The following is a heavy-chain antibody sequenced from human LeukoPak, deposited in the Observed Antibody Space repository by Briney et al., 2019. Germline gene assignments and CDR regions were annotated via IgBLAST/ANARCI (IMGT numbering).Heavy chain of an antibody. D-gene: IGHD5-24*01. CDR2: IYYSGST. J-gene: IGHJ4*02. CDR3: ARVSTGMATISIYDY. V-gene: IGHV4-39*07. CDR1: GGSISSSSYY. Sequence: SETLSLTCTVSGGSISSSSYYWGWIRQPPGKGLEWIGSIYYSGSTYYNPSLKSRVTISVDTSKNPFSLKLSSVTAADTAVYYCARVSTGMATISIYDYWGQGTLVTVSS.